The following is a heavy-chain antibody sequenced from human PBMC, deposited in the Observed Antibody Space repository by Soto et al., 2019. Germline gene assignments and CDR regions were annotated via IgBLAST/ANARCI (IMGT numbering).Heavy chain of an antibody. CDR3: ARDLEYSGSGSYYHHDS. CDR2: ISSSSIYI. D-gene: IGHD3-10*01. Sequence: GGSLRLSCAASGFTFNSYSMNWVRQAPGKGLEWASSISSSSIYIYYADSVKGRFTISRDNAKNSLYLQMNSLRAEDPAVYYCARDLEYSGSGSYYHHDSWG. J-gene: IGHJ5*01. V-gene: IGHV3-21*01. CDR1: GFTFNSYS.